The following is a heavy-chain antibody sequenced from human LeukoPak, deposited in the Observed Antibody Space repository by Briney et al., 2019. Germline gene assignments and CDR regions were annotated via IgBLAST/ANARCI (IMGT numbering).Heavy chain of an antibody. CDR3: ARARRAGGNSYYFDY. D-gene: IGHD4-23*01. Sequence: GASVKVSCKASGGTFSSYAISWVRQAPGQGLEWMGGIIPIFGTANYTQKFQGRVTITADESTSTAYMELSSLRSEDTAVYYCARARRAGGNSYYFDYWGQGTLVTVSS. V-gene: IGHV1-69*13. CDR2: IIPIFGTA. CDR1: GGTFSSYA. J-gene: IGHJ4*02.